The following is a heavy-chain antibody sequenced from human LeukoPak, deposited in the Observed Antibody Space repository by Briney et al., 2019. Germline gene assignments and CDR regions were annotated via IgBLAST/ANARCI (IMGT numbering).Heavy chain of an antibody. CDR1: GYSFTSYW. V-gene: IGHV5-51*01. J-gene: IGHJ4*02. Sequence: GESLKISCKGSGYSFTSYWIGWVRQMPGKGLEWMGIIYPGDSDTRYSPSFQGQVTILADKSISTAYLQWSSLKASDTAMYYCASAPSPYSGGYYKYAFDIWGQGTLVTVSS. D-gene: IGHD1-26*01. CDR3: ASAPSPYSGGYYKYAFDI. CDR2: IYPGDSDT.